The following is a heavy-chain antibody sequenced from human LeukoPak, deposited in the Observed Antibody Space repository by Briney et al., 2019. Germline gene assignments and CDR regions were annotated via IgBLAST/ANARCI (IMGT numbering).Heavy chain of an antibody. CDR3: ARDSYSSGWYGWFQH. CDR1: GFTFSSYA. Sequence: PGGSLRLSCATSGFTFSSYAMHWVRQAPGKGLEWVAVISSDGNNKYYADSVKGRFTISRDNSKNTLFLQMNSLTTEDTAVYYCARDSYSSGWYGWFQHWGQGTLVTVSS. D-gene: IGHD6-19*01. CDR2: ISSDGNNK. J-gene: IGHJ1*01. V-gene: IGHV3-30-3*01.